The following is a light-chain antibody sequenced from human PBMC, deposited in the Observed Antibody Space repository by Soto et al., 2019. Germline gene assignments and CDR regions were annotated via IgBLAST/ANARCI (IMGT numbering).Light chain of an antibody. Sequence: EIVLTQSPATLSLSSGERATLSCLSSQSITNYLAWYQQKPGQPPRLLIYGAFNRAAGIPARFSGSGSGTDFTLTISSLEPEDSAVYYCQQCNIWPAVTFGQGTRLEIK. CDR2: GAF. V-gene: IGKV3-11*01. CDR3: QQCNIWPAVT. J-gene: IGKJ5*01. CDR1: QSITNY.